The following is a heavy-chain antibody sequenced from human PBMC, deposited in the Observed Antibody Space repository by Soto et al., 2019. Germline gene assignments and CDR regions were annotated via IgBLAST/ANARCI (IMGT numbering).Heavy chain of an antibody. Sequence: SLRLWCGAAGFPCSSHAMGWLSQNPGTGPEWVAFVDGSGFDTSYADSVKGRFTISRDNSKNTLYLEMNRLRAEDTAVYYCAKEGIVVVVAVPCYYMEVSGKGTTVTVSS. D-gene: IGHD2-15*01. J-gene: IGHJ6*03. V-gene: IGHV3-23*01. CDR1: GFPCSSHA. CDR3: AKEGIVVVVAVPCYYMEV. CDR2: VDGSGFDT.